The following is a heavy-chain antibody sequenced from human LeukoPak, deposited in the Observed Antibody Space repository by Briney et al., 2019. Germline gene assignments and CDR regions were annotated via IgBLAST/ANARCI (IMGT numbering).Heavy chain of an antibody. D-gene: IGHD2-8*01. J-gene: IGHJ4*02. Sequence: SETLTLTCDVCGGSFSGYYWSWIRQPPGKGLEWIGEINHSGSTNHNPSLKGRVTISIDTSKYHLSLKLSSVTAADPAVYYCARGLLRRDCTNGVCYRLGYYFDYWGQGTLVTVSS. CDR3: ARGLLRRDCTNGVCYRLGYYFDY. V-gene: IGHV4-34*01. CDR2: INHSGST. CDR1: GGSFSGYY.